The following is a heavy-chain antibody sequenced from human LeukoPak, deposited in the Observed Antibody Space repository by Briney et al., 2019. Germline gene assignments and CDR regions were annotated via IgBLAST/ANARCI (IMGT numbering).Heavy chain of an antibody. CDR2: ISYDGSNK. D-gene: IGHD1-26*01. CDR3: AREGPTSGSYDWFDP. CDR1: GYTFSSYA. J-gene: IGHJ5*02. V-gene: IGHV3-30-3*01. Sequence: GGSLRLSCAASGYTFSSYAMHWVRQAPGKGLEWVAVISYDGSNKYYADSVKGRFTISRDNSKNTLYLQMNSLRAEDTAVYYCAREGPTSGSYDWFDPWGQGTLVTVSS.